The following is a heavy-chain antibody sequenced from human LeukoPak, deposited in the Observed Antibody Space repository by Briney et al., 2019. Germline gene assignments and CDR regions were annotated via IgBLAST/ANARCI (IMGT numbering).Heavy chain of an antibody. J-gene: IGHJ4*02. Sequence: GGSLRLSCAAPRFTFSNYVMNWVRQAPGKGLEWVSSISSSSSYIYQADSVKGRFTISRDNAKNSLYLQMNSLRAEDTAVYYCARVGATTGHYFDYWGQGTLVTVSS. CDR2: ISSSSSYI. CDR1: RFTFSNYV. CDR3: ARVGATTGHYFDY. D-gene: IGHD1-26*01. V-gene: IGHV3-21*01.